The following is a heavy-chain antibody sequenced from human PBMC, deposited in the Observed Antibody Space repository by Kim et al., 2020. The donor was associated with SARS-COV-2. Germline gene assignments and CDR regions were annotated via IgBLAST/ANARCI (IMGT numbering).Heavy chain of an antibody. Sequence: SETLSLTCTVSGDSVSTSPYSWDWIRQPPGKGLEWIGGIYNSGTTYYNPSLKSRVTMSVDTSKNQFSLKLSSVTAADTAIYYCARKSLTGTGRGVYDYWG. CDR3: ARKSLTGTGRGVYDY. J-gene: IGHJ4*01. D-gene: IGHD1-7*01. CDR2: IYNSGTT. CDR1: GDSVSTSPYS. V-gene: IGHV4-39*01.